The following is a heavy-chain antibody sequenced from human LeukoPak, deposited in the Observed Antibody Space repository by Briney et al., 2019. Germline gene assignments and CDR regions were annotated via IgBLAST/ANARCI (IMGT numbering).Heavy chain of an antibody. V-gene: IGHV3-74*01. CDR3: TRPTSYCSGGSCYHYDAFDI. Sequence: GGSLRLSCAASGFTFSSYWMHWVRQAPGKGLVWVSRINGDGSSTSYADSVKGRFTISRDNAKNTLYLQMNSLRSEDTAVYYCTRPTSYCSGGSCYHYDAFDIWGQRTMGTVSS. D-gene: IGHD2-15*01. J-gene: IGHJ3*02. CDR2: INGDGSST. CDR1: GFTFSSYW.